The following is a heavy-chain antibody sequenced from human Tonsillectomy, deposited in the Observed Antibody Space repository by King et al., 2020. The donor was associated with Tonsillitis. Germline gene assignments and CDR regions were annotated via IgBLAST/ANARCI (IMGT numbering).Heavy chain of an antibody. V-gene: IGHV3-23*04. CDR3: AKCPYDFWSGGLYYAMDV. J-gene: IGHJ6*02. D-gene: IGHD3-3*01. CDR2: MSGAGART. CDR1: GFTFSTYA. Sequence: VQLVESGGGLVQPGGSLRLSCAASGFTFSTYAMTWVRQAPGKGLEWVSVMSGAGARTYHADSVKGRFTISRDNSKNTLYLQINSLGAEDTAVYYCAKCPYDFWSGGLYYAMDVWGQGTTVTVSS.